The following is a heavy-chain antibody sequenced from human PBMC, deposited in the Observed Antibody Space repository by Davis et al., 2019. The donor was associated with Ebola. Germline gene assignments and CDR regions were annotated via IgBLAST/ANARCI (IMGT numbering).Heavy chain of an antibody. CDR3: ARGLGYSGYPFDY. CDR2: IIPIFGTA. D-gene: IGHD5-12*01. J-gene: IGHJ4*02. V-gene: IGHV1-69*06. Sequence: AASVKVSCKASGGTFSSYAISWVRQAPGQGLEWMGGIIPIFGTANYAQKFQGRVTIIADKSTSTAYMELSSLRSEDTAVYYCARGLGYSGYPFDYWGQGTLVTVSS. CDR1: GGTFSSYA.